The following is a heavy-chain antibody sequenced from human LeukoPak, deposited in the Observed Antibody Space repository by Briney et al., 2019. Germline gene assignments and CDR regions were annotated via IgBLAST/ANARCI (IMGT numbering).Heavy chain of an antibody. Sequence: GASVKVSCKASGYTFTGYYMHWVRQAPGQGLEWMGWINPNSGGTNYAQKFQGRVTMTRDTSISTAYMELSRLRSDDTAVYYCAREGSSWENTEYFQHWGQGTLVTVSS. CDR2: INPNSGGT. CDR3: AREGSSWENTEYFQH. CDR1: GYTFTGYY. J-gene: IGHJ1*01. D-gene: IGHD6-13*01. V-gene: IGHV1-2*02.